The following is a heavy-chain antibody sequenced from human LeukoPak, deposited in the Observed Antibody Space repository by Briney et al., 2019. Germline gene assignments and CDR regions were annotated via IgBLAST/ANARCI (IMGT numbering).Heavy chain of an antibody. CDR2: ISGSGGGT. D-gene: IGHD3-10*01. CDR3: AKSSNYGSGSYGYYYYGMDV. Sequence: GGSLRLSCAGSGFTSSSYAMSWVRQAPGKGLEWVSSISGSGGGTYYAESVKGRFTISRDNAKNTVYLQMNSLRAEDTAVYYCAKSSNYGSGSYGYYYYGMDVWGQGTTVTVSS. CDR1: GFTSSSYA. V-gene: IGHV3-23*01. J-gene: IGHJ6*02.